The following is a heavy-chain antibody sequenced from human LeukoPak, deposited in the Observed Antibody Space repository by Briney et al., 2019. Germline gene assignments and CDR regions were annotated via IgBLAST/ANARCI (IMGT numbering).Heavy chain of an antibody. J-gene: IGHJ4*02. D-gene: IGHD3-10*01. CDR3: ARVPPSPYGSGSAVDY. V-gene: IGHV4-61*01. CDR2: IYYSGST. CDR1: GGSISSGSYY. Sequence: SETLSLTCTVSGGSISSGSYYWSWIRQPPGKGLEWIGYIYYSGSTNYNPSLKSRVTISVDTSKSQFSLKLSSVTAADTAVYYCARVPPSPYGSGSAVDYWGQGTLVTVSS.